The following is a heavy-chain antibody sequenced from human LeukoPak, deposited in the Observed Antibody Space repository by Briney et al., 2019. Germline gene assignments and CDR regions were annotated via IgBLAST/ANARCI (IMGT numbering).Heavy chain of an antibody. CDR3: GRGGHYFDP. CDR2: ISDSGST. V-gene: IGHV4-59*11. D-gene: IGHD1-26*01. CDR1: GYSIISGHY. J-gene: IGHJ5*02. Sequence: SETLSLTCTVSGYSIISGHYWSWIRQPPGEGLEWIGYISDSGSTTYNPSLESRVTILVDTSKKQFSLKLRAVTAADTAVYFCGRGGHYFDPWGQGTLVIVSS.